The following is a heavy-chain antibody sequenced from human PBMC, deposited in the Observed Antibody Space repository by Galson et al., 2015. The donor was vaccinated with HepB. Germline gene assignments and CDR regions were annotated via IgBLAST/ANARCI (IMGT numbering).Heavy chain of an antibody. CDR2: INHSGST. D-gene: IGHD1-26*01. V-gene: IGHV4-34*01. CDR3: ARWKARGKGELRRGGWDYYYGMDV. CDR1: GGSFSGYY. Sequence: SETLSLTCAVYGGSFSGYYWSWIRQPPGKGLEWIGEINHSGSTNYNPSLKSRVTISVNTSKNQFSLKLSSVTAADTAVYYCARWKARGKGELRRGGWDYYYGMDVWGQGTTVTVSS. J-gene: IGHJ6*02.